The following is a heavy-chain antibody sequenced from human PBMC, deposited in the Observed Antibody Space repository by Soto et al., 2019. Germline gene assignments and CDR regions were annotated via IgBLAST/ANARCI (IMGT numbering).Heavy chain of an antibody. Sequence: EVQRVESGGGLVQPGGSLRLSCAASGFTVSSNYMTWVRQAPGKGLEWVSVIYSGGSTDYADSVKGRFTISRDNSKNTLYLQMNSLRAEDTAVYYCARALMTTVTGDAFDIWGQGTMVTVSS. CDR1: GFTVSSNY. CDR3: ARALMTTVTGDAFDI. CDR2: IYSGGST. J-gene: IGHJ3*02. D-gene: IGHD4-17*01. V-gene: IGHV3-66*01.